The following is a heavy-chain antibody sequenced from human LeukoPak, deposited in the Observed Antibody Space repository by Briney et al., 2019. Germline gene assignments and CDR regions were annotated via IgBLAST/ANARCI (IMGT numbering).Heavy chain of an antibody. V-gene: IGHV4-34*01. CDR3: ARPSTYYYDSSGYLGAFDI. J-gene: IGHJ3*02. CDR1: GGSFSGYY. D-gene: IGHD3-22*01. Sequence: SETLSLTCAVYGGSFSGYYWSWIRQPPGKGLEWIGSIYYSGSTYYNPSLKSRVTIPVDTSKNQFSLKLSSVTAADTAVYYCARPSTYYYDSSGYLGAFDIWGQGTMVTVSS. CDR2: IYYSGST.